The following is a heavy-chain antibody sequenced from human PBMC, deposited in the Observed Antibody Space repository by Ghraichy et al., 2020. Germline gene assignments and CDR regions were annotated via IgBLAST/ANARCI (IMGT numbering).Heavy chain of an antibody. D-gene: IGHD3-22*01. J-gene: IGHJ5*02. V-gene: IGHV3-30*18. CDR2: ISYDGSNK. Sequence: GGSLRLSCAASGFTFSSYGMHWVRQAPGKGLEWVAVISYDGSNKYYADSVKGRFTISRDNSKNTLYLQMNSLRAEDTAVYYCAKVNTKWLLKGGGFDPWGQGTLVTVSS. CDR1: GFTFSSYG. CDR3: AKVNTKWLLKGGGFDP.